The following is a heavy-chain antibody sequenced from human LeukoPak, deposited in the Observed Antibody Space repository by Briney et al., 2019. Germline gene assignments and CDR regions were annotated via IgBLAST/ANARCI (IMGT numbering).Heavy chain of an antibody. CDR2: ISGSGGST. CDR1: GFTFSSYG. J-gene: IGHJ4*02. V-gene: IGHV3-23*01. D-gene: IGHD3-10*01. Sequence: GGSLRLSCAASGFTFSSYGMSWVRQAPGKGLEWVSAISGSGGSTYYADSVKGRFTISRDNSKNTLYLQMNSLRAEDTGVYYCAKETRRITMVRGVSDYWGQGTLVTVSS. CDR3: AKETRRITMVRGVSDY.